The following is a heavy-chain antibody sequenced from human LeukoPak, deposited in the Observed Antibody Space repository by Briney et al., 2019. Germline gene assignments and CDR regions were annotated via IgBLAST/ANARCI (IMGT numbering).Heavy chain of an antibody. Sequence: QAGGSLRLSCAASGFTFSTYAMSWVRQAPGKGLEWVSAISGDGGYTYYADSVKGRFTISRDNSKNTLYLQMNSLRAEDTAVYYCAKNQHSGSYGFDYWGQGNPGHRLL. V-gene: IGHV3-23*01. CDR3: AKNQHSGSYGFDY. CDR1: GFTFSTYA. J-gene: IGHJ4*02. D-gene: IGHD1-26*01. CDR2: ISGDGGYT.